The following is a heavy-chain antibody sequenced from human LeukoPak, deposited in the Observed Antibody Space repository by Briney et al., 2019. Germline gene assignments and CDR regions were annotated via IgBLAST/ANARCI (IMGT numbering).Heavy chain of an antibody. D-gene: IGHD3-9*01. CDR3: ARVDYDILTGKRPIDY. J-gene: IGHJ4*02. Sequence: PSETLSLTCTVSGGSVRSYYWSWIRQPPGKGLEWIGYIYYSGSTKYNPSLKSRVTISVDTSKNQFSLKLSSVTAADTAVYCCARVDYDILTGKRPIDYWGQGTLVTVSS. CDR2: IYYSGST. V-gene: IGHV4-59*02. CDR1: GGSVRSYY.